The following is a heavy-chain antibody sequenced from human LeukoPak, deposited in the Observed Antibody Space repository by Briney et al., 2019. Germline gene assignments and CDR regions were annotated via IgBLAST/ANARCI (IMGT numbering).Heavy chain of an antibody. CDR1: GFTFSSYA. V-gene: IGHV3-23*01. D-gene: IGHD3-22*01. J-gene: IGHJ4*02. CDR3: ARRAGDYSHPYDY. CDR2: ISGSGGST. Sequence: GGSLRLSCAASGFTFSSYAMSWVRQAPGKGLEWVSVISGSGGSTNYADSVKGRFTISRDNSKNTLYLQMNTLRAEDTAVYYCARRAGDYSHPYDYWGQGTLVTVSS.